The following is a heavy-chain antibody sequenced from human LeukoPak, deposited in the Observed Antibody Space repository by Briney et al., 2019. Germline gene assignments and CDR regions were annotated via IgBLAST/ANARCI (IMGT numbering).Heavy chain of an antibody. J-gene: IGHJ4*02. Sequence: PGGSLRLSCAASGFTFSAYAMIWVRQAPGKGLEWVSGISGSGSSTYYADSVEGRFTISRDNSKNTLYLQLNSLRVEDTAVYYCAKDADGYDSSSYYYYWGQGTLVTVSS. CDR2: ISGSGSST. CDR1: GFTFSAYA. CDR3: AKDADGYDSSSYYYY. V-gene: IGHV3-23*01. D-gene: IGHD3-22*01.